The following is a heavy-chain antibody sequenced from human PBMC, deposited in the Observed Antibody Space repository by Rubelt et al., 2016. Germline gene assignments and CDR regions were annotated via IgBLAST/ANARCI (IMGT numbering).Heavy chain of an antibody. CDR3: ARHTAASGKDLSHWVDF. CDR2: IYYSGTT. D-gene: IGHD6-13*01. CDR1: GGSISSSSYY. V-gene: IGHV4-39*01. Sequence: QLQLQESGPGLVKPSETLSLTCTVSGGSISSSSYYWGWIRQPPGKGLEWIGSIYYSGTTYYNPSLTSRVTISADTSKNRFCMWLGSVTVRGAAVDLCARHTAASGKDLSHWVDFWGRGTLVTVSS. J-gene: IGHJ4*02.